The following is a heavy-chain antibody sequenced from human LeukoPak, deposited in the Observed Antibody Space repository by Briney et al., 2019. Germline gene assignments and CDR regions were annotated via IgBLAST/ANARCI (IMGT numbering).Heavy chain of an antibody. CDR1: GFTFTNYW. J-gene: IGHJ4*02. V-gene: IGHV3-74*01. CDR2: INSDGSTT. D-gene: IGHD3-16*01. Sequence: PGGSLRLSCAASGFTFTNYWMHWVRQAPGEGLMWLSRINSDGSTTSYAGSVKGRFTISRDNAKNTLYLQLNTLRAEDTAVYYCARETWGGLDYWGQGTLVSASS. CDR3: ARETWGGLDY.